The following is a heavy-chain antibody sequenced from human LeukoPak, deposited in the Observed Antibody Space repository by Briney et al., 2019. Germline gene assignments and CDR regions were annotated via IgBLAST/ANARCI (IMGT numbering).Heavy chain of an antibody. D-gene: IGHD6-19*01. CDR3: AKSLGYSSGWYYLDY. Sequence: PGGSLRLSCAASGFTFSSYAMSWVRQAPGKGLEWVSAISGSGGSTYYADSVKGRFTISRDNSKNTLYLQMNSLRAEDTAVYYCAKSLGYSSGWYYLDYWGQGTLVTVSS. V-gene: IGHV3-23*01. CDR2: ISGSGGST. J-gene: IGHJ4*02. CDR1: GFTFSSYA.